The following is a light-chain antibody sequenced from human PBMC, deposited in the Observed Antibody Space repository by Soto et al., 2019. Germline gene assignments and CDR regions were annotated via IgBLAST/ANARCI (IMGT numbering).Light chain of an antibody. CDR1: QNIFSW. V-gene: IGKV1D-12*01. Sequence: VQMPQSPSSVSASVGDSVTITCRASQNIFSWLAWYQHKPGKAPNLLISAASTLQSGVPSRFSGSGSGTDFTLTISSLQPEDVATYYCQQASTYPLTSAGRAKVDI. J-gene: IGKJ4*01. CDR2: AAS. CDR3: QQASTYPLT.